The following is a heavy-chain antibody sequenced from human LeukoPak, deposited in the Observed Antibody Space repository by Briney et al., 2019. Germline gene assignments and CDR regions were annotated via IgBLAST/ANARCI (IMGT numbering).Heavy chain of an antibody. Sequence: APVKVSCKASGYTFTSYGISWVRQAPGQGLEWMGWISAYNGNTNYAQKLQGRVTMTTDTSTSTAYMELRSLRSDDTAVYYCARDLGPRYCSGGSCPGEIDYWGQGTLVTVSS. V-gene: IGHV1-18*01. J-gene: IGHJ4*02. D-gene: IGHD2-15*01. CDR1: GYTFTSYG. CDR2: ISAYNGNT. CDR3: ARDLGPRYCSGGSCPGEIDY.